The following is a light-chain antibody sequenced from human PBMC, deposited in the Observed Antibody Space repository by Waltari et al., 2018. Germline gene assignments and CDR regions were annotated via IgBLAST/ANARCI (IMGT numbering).Light chain of an antibody. CDR1: SSAVGGYNY. CDR2: DVT. CDR3: CSYAGSIWV. J-gene: IGLJ3*02. Sequence: QSALTQPRSVSGSPGQSVTISCTGTSSAVGGYNYVSWYQQHPGKAPKLMIYDVTKRPSGVPDRFSGSKSGNTASLTISGLQAEDEADYYCCSYAGSIWVFGGGTKMTVL. V-gene: IGLV2-11*01.